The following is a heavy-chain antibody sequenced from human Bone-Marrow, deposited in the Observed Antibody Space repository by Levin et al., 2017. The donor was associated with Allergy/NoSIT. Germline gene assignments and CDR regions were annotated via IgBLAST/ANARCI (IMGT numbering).Heavy chain of an antibody. Sequence: GESLKISCAASGFTFSSYAMSWVRQAPGKGLEWVSAISGSGGSTYYADSVKGRFTISRDNSNNTLYVQMNSLRAEDTAVYYCAKEVDSSGWWSYYYMDSWGKGTTVTVSS. D-gene: IGHD6-19*01. V-gene: IGHV3-23*01. J-gene: IGHJ6*03. CDR3: AKEVDSSGWWSYYYMDS. CDR2: ISGSGGST. CDR1: GFTFSSYA.